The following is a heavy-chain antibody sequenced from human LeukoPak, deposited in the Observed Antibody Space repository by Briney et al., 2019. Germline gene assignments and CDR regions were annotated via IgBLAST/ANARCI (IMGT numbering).Heavy chain of an antibody. CDR3: ASGKNWFFDY. V-gene: IGHV1-69*13. CDR1: GGTFSSYA. J-gene: IGHJ4*02. Sequence: ASVKVSCKASGGTFSSYAISWVRQAPGQGLEWMGGIIPIFGTANYAQKFQGRVTITPDESTSTAYMELSSLRSEDTAVYYCASGKNWFFDYWGQGTLVTVSS. D-gene: IGHD3-10*01. CDR2: IIPIFGTA.